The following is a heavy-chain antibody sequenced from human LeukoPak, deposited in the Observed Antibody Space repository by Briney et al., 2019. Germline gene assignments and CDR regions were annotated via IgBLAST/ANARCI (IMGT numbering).Heavy chain of an antibody. Sequence: GGSLRLSCAASGFTFSSYDMSWVRQAPGKGLEWVSTISGSGGRTYYADSVKGRFTISRDNAKNTLYVQMNSLRAEDTAVYYCAKGAYSTSWWSVDYWGQGTLVTVSS. D-gene: IGHD2-2*01. CDR3: AKGAYSTSWWSVDY. J-gene: IGHJ4*02. CDR1: GFTFSSYD. V-gene: IGHV3-23*01. CDR2: ISGSGGRT.